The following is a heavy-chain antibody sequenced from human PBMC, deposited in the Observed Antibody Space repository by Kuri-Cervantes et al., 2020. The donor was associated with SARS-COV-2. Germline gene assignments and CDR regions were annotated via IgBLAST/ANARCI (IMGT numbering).Heavy chain of an antibody. CDR2: ITGNGDNT. D-gene: IGHD5-24*01. Sequence: GESLKISCAASGFIFSDYSMHWVRQAPGKGLEYVSAITGNGDNTYYANFVKGRFTIYRDNSKNTLYLQMGSLRDEDMAVYHCARVVDMGWFDPWGQGTPVTVSS. CDR1: GFIFSDYS. V-gene: IGHV3-64*01. CDR3: ARVVDMGWFDP. J-gene: IGHJ5*02.